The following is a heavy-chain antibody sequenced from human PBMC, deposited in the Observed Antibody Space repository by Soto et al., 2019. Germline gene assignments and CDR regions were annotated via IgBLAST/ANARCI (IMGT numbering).Heavy chain of an antibody. CDR3: ARDWHYYDSSGTTTRAFDI. Sequence: SETLSLTCTVSGGSISSGGYYWSWIRQHPGKGLEWIGYIYYSGSTYYNPSLKSRVTISLDTSKNQFSLKLSSVTAADTAVYYCARDWHYYDSSGTTTRAFDIWGQGTMVTVSS. J-gene: IGHJ3*02. V-gene: IGHV4-31*03. D-gene: IGHD3-22*01. CDR1: GGSISSGGYY. CDR2: IYYSGST.